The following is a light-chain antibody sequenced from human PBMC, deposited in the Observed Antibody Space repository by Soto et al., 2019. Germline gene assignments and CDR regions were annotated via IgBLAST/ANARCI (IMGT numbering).Light chain of an antibody. V-gene: IGKV1-5*03. Sequence: DIQMTQSPSTLSASVGDRVTITCRASQSISSWLAWYQHKPGKAPKLLIYKATSLESGVPSRFSGSGSGTECTLTISSLQPDDFATYYCQQYKSSSQTFGQGTKVEIK. CDR2: KAT. J-gene: IGKJ1*01. CDR3: QQYKSSSQT. CDR1: QSISSW.